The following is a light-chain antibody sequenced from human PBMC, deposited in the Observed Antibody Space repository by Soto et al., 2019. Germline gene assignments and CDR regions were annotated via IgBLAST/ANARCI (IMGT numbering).Light chain of an antibody. J-gene: IGKJ2*01. CDR2: GAS. V-gene: IGKV3-15*01. Sequence: EIVMTQSPATLSVSPGERATLHCRASQSVSSNLGWYQHKPGQAPRLLIYGASTRATGIPARFSASGSGTDFTLTISGLQSEDFAVYYCQQYNDWPPGYTFGQGTKVDI. CDR1: QSVSSN. CDR3: QQYNDWPPGYT.